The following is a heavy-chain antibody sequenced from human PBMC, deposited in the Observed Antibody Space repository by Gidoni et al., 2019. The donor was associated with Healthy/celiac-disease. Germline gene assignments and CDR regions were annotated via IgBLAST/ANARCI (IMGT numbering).Heavy chain of an antibody. J-gene: IGHJ6*02. CDR2: ISWHSCRI. D-gene: IGHD6-13*01. V-gene: IGHV3-9*02. CDR3: AKSLAAAGQCYYYGMDV. Sequence: EVPLVASAGGLVQPGRSLRLSCAASAFTSDYYAMHWVRQAPGTGLEWVSGISWHSCRIGYADSVKGRFTISRDNAKNSLYLQMNSLRAEDTALYYWAKSLAAAGQCYYYGMDVWGQGTTVTVSS. CDR1: AFTSDYYA.